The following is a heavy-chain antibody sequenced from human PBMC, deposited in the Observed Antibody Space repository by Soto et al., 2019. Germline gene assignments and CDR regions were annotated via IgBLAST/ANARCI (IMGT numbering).Heavy chain of an antibody. CDR1: GASISSSSHY. D-gene: IGHD5-12*01. Sequence: SETLSLTCTVSGASISSSSHYWGWIRQTPGKGLEWIGMIYYSGSTYYNPSLKSRVTISVDTSKNEFSLKLSSVTAADTAVYYCARQISGSSNIDSWGQGTLVTVS. J-gene: IGHJ4*02. CDR3: ARQISGSSNIDS. V-gene: IGHV4-39*01. CDR2: IYYSGST.